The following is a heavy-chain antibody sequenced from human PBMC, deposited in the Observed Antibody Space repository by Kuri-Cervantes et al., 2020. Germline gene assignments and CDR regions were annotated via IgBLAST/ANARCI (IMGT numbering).Heavy chain of an antibody. J-gene: IGHJ6*02. Sequence: ASVKVSCKASGYSFTGHYMHWVRQAPGQGLEWMGWMNPNSGNTGYAQKFQGRVTMTRNTSISTAYMELSSLRSEDTAVYYCARGRIDSSWYYYYGMDVWGQGTTVTVSS. CDR2: MNPNSGNT. D-gene: IGHD6-13*01. V-gene: IGHV1-8*02. CDR1: GYSFTGHY. CDR3: ARGRIDSSWYYYYGMDV.